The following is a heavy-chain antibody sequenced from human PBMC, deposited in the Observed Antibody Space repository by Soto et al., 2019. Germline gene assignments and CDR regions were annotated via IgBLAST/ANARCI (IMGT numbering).Heavy chain of an antibody. CDR3: ARERRERLVGATSVYFDY. Sequence: GASVKVSCKASGYTFTGYYIHWVRQAPGQGLEWMGWINPNSGGTNYAQKFQGWVTMTRDTSISTAYMELSRLRSDDTAVYYCARERRERLVGATSVYFDYWGQGTLVTVSS. V-gene: IGHV1-2*04. CDR2: INPNSGGT. J-gene: IGHJ4*02. D-gene: IGHD1-26*01. CDR1: GYTFTGYY.